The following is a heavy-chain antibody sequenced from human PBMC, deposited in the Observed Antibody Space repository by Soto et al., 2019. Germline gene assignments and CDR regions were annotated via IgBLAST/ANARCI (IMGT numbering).Heavy chain of an antibody. CDR3: ARDRVESGYPEYFQH. J-gene: IGHJ1*01. CDR1: GFTFSSFS. D-gene: IGHD3-22*01. CDR2: ISSDGSNK. Sequence: GGSLRLSCAASGFTFSSFSLHWVRQAPGKGLEWVAVISSDGSNKYYADSVKGRFTISRDNSKNTLYLQMNSLRAEDTAVYYCARDRVESGYPEYFQHWGQGTLVTVSS. V-gene: IGHV3-30*14.